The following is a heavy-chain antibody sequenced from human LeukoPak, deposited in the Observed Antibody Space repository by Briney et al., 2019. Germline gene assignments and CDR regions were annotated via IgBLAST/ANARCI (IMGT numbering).Heavy chain of an antibody. D-gene: IGHD1-26*01. CDR3: ATSGSYYTVSDAFDI. J-gene: IGHJ3*02. CDR2: INPSGGST. Sequence: ASVKVSCKASGYTFTSYYMHWVRQAPGQGLEWMGIINPSGGSTSYAQKFQGRVTMTRDTSTSTVYMELSSLRSEDTAVYYCATSGSYYTVSDAFDIWGQGTMATVSS. CDR1: GYTFTSYY. V-gene: IGHV1-46*01.